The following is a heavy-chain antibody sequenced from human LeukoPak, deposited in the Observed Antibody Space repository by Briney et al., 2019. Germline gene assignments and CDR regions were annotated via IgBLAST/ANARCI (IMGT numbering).Heavy chain of an antibody. CDR3: ARDPSGSSSWVRFDY. V-gene: IGHV3-74*01. CDR2: INPDGSVT. D-gene: IGHD6-13*01. J-gene: IGHJ4*02. CDR1: GFTFSSYW. Sequence: GGSLRLSCAASGFTFSSYWMHWVRQPPGKGLVWVSRINPDGSVTTHADSVEGRFTISRDNAKNSLYLQMNSLRAEDTAVYYCARDPSGSSSWVRFDYWGQGTQVTVSS.